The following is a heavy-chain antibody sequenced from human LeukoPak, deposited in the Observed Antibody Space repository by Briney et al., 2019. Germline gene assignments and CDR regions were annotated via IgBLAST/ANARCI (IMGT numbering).Heavy chain of an antibody. CDR2: INPSGGST. CDR1: GYTFTSYY. J-gene: IGHJ6*02. V-gene: IGHV1-46*04. D-gene: IGHD6-13*01. CDR3: ARDLVAAAGEHPKYYYYGMDV. Sequence: ASVKLSCNASGYTFTSYYMRWERQAPGQWLEWMGIINPSGGSTSYAQKLQGRVTMTRDASTGIVYMELSSLRSEDTAVYYCARDLVAAAGEHPKYYYYGMDVWGQGTTVTVSS.